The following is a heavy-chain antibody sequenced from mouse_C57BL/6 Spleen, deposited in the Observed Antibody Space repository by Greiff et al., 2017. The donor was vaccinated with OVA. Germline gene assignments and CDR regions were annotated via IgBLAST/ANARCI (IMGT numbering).Heavy chain of an antibody. D-gene: IGHD2-2*01. J-gene: IGHJ3*01. CDR2: IDPETGGT. CDR3: TRGEDGYDGFAY. V-gene: IGHV1-15*01. Sequence: QVQLKESGAELVRPGASVTLSCKASGYTFTDYEMHWVKQTPVHGLEWIGAIDPETGGTAYNQKFKGKAILTADKSSSTAYMELRSLTSEDSAVYYCTRGEDGYDGFAYWGQGTLVTVSA. CDR1: GYTFTDYE.